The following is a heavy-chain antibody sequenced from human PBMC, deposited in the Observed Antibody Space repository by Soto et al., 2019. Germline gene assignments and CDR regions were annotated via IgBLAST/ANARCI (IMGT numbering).Heavy chain of an antibody. Sequence: SETLSLTCTVSGGSISSYYWSWIRQPPGKGLEWIGYIYYSGSTNYNPSLKSRVTISVDTSKNQFSLKLSSVTAADTAVYYCARHYYFDYWGQGTLVTVSS. CDR2: IYYSGST. CDR3: ARHYYFDY. V-gene: IGHV4-59*08. CDR1: GGSISSYY. J-gene: IGHJ4*02.